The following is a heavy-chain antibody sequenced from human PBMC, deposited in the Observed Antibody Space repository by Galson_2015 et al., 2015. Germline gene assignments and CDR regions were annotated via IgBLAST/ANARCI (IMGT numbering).Heavy chain of an antibody. CDR2: TFYRSKWYH. D-gene: IGHD3-10*01. J-gene: IGHJ4*02. CDR1: GDSVSSNSVA. Sequence: CAISGDSVSSNSVAWNWIRQSPSRGLEWLGRTFYRSKWYHDYAVSVKSRITINPDTSRNQFSLQLNSVTPEDTAVYYCIRSDYGSGPHYWGQGTLVTVSS. V-gene: IGHV6-1*01. CDR3: IRSDYGSGPHY.